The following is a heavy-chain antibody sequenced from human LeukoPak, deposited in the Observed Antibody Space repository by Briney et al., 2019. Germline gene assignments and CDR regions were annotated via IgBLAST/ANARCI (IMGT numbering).Heavy chain of an antibody. CDR2: IKQDGSEK. D-gene: IGHD3-10*01. CDR3: ARKGRITAFDM. Sequence: GGSLRLSCAASGFTFSIYWMSWVRQAPGKGLEWVATIKQDGSEKYYVDSVKGRFTISRDNAKNSLYLQMNSLRAEDTAMYYCARKGRITAFDMWGQGTMVTVSS. J-gene: IGHJ3*02. CDR1: GFTFSIYW. V-gene: IGHV3-7*01.